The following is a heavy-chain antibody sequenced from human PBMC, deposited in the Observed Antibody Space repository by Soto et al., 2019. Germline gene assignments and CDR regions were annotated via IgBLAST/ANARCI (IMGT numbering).Heavy chain of an antibody. CDR3: XXXXXXXXXXXXXXGPFDY. Sequence: EVQLVESGGGLVQPGGSLRLSCAASGFSFNSYWMHXXXXXXXXXXVWVSRINYDGSSITYADSVQGRFTVSRDSXKNXXXXXXXXXXXXXXXXXXXXXXXXXXXXXXXXXGPFDYWGQGTLVTVSS. J-gene: IGHJ4*02. CDR1: GFSFNSYW. CDR2: INYDGSSI. V-gene: IGHV3-74*03.